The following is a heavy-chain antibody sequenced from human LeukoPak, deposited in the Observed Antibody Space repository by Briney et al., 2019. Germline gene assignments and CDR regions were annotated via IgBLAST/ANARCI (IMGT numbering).Heavy chain of an antibody. Sequence: PGGSLRLSCAASGFTFSNAWMSWVCQAPGKGLEWVGRIKSKTDGGTTDYAAPVKGRFTISRDDSKNTLYLQMNSLKTEDTAVYYCTTRVSRFLEWLLAGDDYMDVWGKGTTVTVSS. CDR3: TTRVSRFLEWLLAGDDYMDV. CDR1: GFTFSNAW. V-gene: IGHV3-15*01. D-gene: IGHD3-3*01. J-gene: IGHJ6*03. CDR2: IKSKTDGGTT.